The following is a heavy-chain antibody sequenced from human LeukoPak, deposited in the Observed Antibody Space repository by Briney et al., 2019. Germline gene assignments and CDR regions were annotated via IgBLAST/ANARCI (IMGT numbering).Heavy chain of an antibody. V-gene: IGHV3-15*01. CDR2: IKSKTDGGTT. J-gene: IGHJ4*02. D-gene: IGHD3-9*01. Sequence: GGSLRLSCAASGFTFSNAWMSWVRQAPGKGLEWVGRIKSKTDGGTTDYAAPVKGRFTISRDDSKNTLYLQMNSLKTEDTAVYYCTTTSNYDIFQLQTQYYFDYWGQGTLVTVSS. CDR3: TTTSNYDIFQLQTQYYFDY. CDR1: GFTFSNAW.